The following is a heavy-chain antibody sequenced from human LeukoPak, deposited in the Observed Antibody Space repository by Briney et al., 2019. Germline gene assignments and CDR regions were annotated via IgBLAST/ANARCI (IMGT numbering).Heavy chain of an antibody. CDR2: INYSGST. CDR3: ARGESKRYSGYDYYVMDV. J-gene: IGHJ6*02. Sequence: SENLSLTCTVSGGSISSYYWSWIRQPPGKGLEWIGYINYSGSTNYNPSLKRRVTISVDTSKNHFSLKVSSVTAADTAVYYCARGESKRYSGYDYYVMDVWGQGTTVAVSS. CDR1: GGSISSYY. V-gene: IGHV4-59*01. D-gene: IGHD5-12*01.